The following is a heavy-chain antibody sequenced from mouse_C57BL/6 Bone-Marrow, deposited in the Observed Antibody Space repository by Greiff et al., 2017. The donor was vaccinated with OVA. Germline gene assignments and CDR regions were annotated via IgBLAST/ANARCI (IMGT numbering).Heavy chain of an antibody. D-gene: IGHD2-4*01. V-gene: IGHV1-19*01. CDR3: ARDYYDLGYAMDY. J-gene: IGHJ4*01. Sequence: VQLKESGPVLVKPGASVKMSCKASGYTFTDYYMNWVKQSHGKSLEWIGVINPYNGGTSYNQKFKGKATLTVDKSSSTAYMELNSLTSEDSAVYYCARDYYDLGYAMDYWGQGTSVTVSS. CDR1: GYTFTDYY. CDR2: INPYNGGT.